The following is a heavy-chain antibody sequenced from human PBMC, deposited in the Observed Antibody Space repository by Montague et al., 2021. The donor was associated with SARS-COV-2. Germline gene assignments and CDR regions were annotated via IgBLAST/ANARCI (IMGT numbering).Heavy chain of an antibody. Sequence: SETLSLTCAVSGGSISSSNWWSWVRQPPGKGLEWIGGIYHSGSTNYNPSLKSRVIISVDKSKNQFSLKLSPVTAADTAVYYCARDRRSWFPPYYYGMDVWGQGTTVTVSS. CDR2: IYHSGST. V-gene: IGHV4-4*02. CDR1: GGSISSSNW. D-gene: IGHD6-13*01. J-gene: IGHJ6*02. CDR3: ARDRRSWFPPYYYGMDV.